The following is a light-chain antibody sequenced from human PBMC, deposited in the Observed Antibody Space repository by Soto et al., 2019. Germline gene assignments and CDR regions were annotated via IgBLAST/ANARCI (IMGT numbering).Light chain of an antibody. V-gene: IGLV2-14*01. CDR2: DVS. J-gene: IGLJ2*01. CDR1: SNDVGGYNY. CDR3: SSYTSSSTLV. Sequence: QSALTQPASVSGSPGQSITISCTGTSNDVGGYNYVSWYQQHPGKAPKLMIYDVSNRPSGVSNRFSGSKSDNTASLTISGLQAEDEAHYYCSSYTSSSTLVFGGGTKVTVL.